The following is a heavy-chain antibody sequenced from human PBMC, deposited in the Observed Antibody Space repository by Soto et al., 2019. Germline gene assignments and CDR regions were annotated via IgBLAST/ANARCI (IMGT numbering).Heavy chain of an antibody. CDR2: ISSNGGST. V-gene: IGHV3-64D*06. CDR1: GFTFSSYA. CDR3: VKDTAMVNPDFDY. D-gene: IGHD5-18*01. J-gene: IGHJ4*02. Sequence: LRLSCSASGFTFSSYAMHWVRQAPGKGLEYVSAISSNGGSTYYADSMKGRFTISRDNSKNTLYLQMSSLRAEDTAVYYCVKDTAMVNPDFDYWGQGTLVTVSS.